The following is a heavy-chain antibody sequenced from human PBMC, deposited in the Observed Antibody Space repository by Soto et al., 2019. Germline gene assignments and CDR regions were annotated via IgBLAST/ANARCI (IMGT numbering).Heavy chain of an antibody. CDR2: IRYDGSNT. Sequence: QVQLVESGGGVVQPGRSLRLSCAASGFTFSSFGMHWVRQAPGKGLEWVAVIRYDGSNTYYADSVKGRFTISRDNSKSTLYLQMNGLRAEDTAFYYCARDQGFGAPLLDYWGQGTLVTVSS. CDR3: ARDQGFGAPLLDY. J-gene: IGHJ4*02. V-gene: IGHV3-33*01. D-gene: IGHD3-10*01. CDR1: GFTFSSFG.